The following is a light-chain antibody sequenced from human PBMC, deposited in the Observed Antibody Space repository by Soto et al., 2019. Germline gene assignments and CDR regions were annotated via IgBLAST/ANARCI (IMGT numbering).Light chain of an antibody. J-gene: IGLJ1*01. CDR1: NSDIGDYNF. CDR2: EVS. Sequence: QSALTQPASVSGSPGQSITISCTGTNSDIGDYNFVSWYQQLPGKAPKLIISEVSNRPSGVSTRFSGSKSGNTASLTISGLQPEDEADYYCISYTSDDVRYVFGTGTKLTVL. CDR3: ISYTSDDVRYV. V-gene: IGLV2-14*01.